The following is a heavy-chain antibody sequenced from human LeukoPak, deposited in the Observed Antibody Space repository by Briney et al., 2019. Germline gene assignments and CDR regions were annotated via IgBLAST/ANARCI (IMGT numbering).Heavy chain of an antibody. Sequence: ASVKVSCKASGYTFTSYDINWVRQATGQGLEWMGWMNANSGNTGYAQKFQGRLTMTRNPSTSTAYMELSSLRSDDTAVYYCARTRGTHISMAYLDSWGQGTLVTVSS. J-gene: IGHJ4*02. V-gene: IGHV1-8*02. CDR2: MNANSGNT. CDR1: GYTFTSYD. CDR3: ARTRGTHISMAYLDS. D-gene: IGHD2/OR15-2a*01.